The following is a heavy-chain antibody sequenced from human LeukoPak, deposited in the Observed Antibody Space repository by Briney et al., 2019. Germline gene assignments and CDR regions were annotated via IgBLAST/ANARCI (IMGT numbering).Heavy chain of an antibody. Sequence: ASVKVSCKASGYTFTGYYMHWVRQAPGQGLEWMGWINPNSGGTNYAQKFQGRVTMTRDTPISTAYMELSRLRSDDTAVYYCARDSGRQQLVRSYWFDPWGQGTLVTVSS. D-gene: IGHD6-13*01. CDR3: ARDSGRQQLVRSYWFDP. CDR1: GYTFTGYY. V-gene: IGHV1-2*02. CDR2: INPNSGGT. J-gene: IGHJ5*02.